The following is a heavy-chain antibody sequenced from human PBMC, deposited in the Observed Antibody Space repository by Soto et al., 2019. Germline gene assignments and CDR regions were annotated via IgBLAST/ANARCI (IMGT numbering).Heavy chain of an antibody. CDR1: GFTFGTTD. CDR2: IDGSGGIT. D-gene: IGHD5-18*01. J-gene: IGHJ6*02. Sequence: PGGSLRLSCAASGFTFGTTDMSWVRQAPGEGLEWVSTIDGSGGITYYADSVKGRFTISRDNSKNTLYLQMNSLRAEDTAAYYCARDLDTAMADYYYYGMDVWGQGTTVTVSS. CDR3: ARDLDTAMADYYYYGMDV. V-gene: IGHV3-23*01.